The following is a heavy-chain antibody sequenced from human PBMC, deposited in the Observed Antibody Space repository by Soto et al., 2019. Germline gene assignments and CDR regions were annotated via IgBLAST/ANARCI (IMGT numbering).Heavy chain of an antibody. J-gene: IGHJ4*02. CDR3: ARLDRALKEWQRLGCFDY. CDR1: GYSFTSYW. Sequence: GESLKISCKGSGYSFTSYWIGWVRQMPGKGLEWMGIIYPGDSDTRYSPSFQGQVTISADKSISTAYLQWSSLKASDTAMYYCARLDRALKEWQRLGCFDYWGQGTLVPVSS. D-gene: IGHD5-12*01. V-gene: IGHV5-51*01. CDR2: IYPGDSDT.